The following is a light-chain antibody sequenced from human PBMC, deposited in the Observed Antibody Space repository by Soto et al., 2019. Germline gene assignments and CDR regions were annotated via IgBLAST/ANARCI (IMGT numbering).Light chain of an antibody. V-gene: IGKV3-15*01. CDR1: QSVSSD. CDR3: QQYNGGPPLT. Sequence: EIVMTQSPATLSVSPGERDTLSCRASQSVSSDLAWYQQKPGQAPRLLMYGVSTRATGIPARFSGSGSGTEFTLTISSLQSEDFALYYCQQYNGGPPLTFGGGTKVEIK. CDR2: GVS. J-gene: IGKJ4*01.